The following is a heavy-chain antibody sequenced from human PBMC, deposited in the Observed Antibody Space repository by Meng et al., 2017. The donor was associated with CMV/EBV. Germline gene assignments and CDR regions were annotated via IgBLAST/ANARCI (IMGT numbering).Heavy chain of an antibody. J-gene: IGHJ4*02. CDR3: ARETGDSIYYFDY. Sequence: VQRQQPGPGLVKPAQTLSLTCAISGARCSSNSADWNWIRQSPSGGPEWLGRTYYRSKWYNDYAVSVKSRITINPDTSKNQFSLQLNSVTPEDTAVYYCARETGDSIYYFDYWGQGTLVTVSS. CDR1: GARCSSNSAD. V-gene: IGHV6-1*01. D-gene: IGHD7-27*01. CDR2: TYYRSKWYN.